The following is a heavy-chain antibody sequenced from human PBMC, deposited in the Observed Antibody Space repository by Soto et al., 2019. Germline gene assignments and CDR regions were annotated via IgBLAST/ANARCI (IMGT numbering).Heavy chain of an antibody. CDR3: ARDLGRYSNYVYTFDY. J-gene: IGHJ4*02. Sequence: GGSLRLSCAASGFTFSSYAMHWVRQAPGKGLEWVAVISYDGSNKYYADSVKGRFTISRDNSKNTLYLQMNSLRAEDTAVYYCARDLGRYSNYVYTFDYWGQGTLVTVSS. CDR2: ISYDGSNK. V-gene: IGHV3-30-3*01. CDR1: GFTFSSYA. D-gene: IGHD4-4*01.